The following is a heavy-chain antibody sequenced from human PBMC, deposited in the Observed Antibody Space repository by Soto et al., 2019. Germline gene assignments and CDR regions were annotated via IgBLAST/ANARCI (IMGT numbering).Heavy chain of an antibody. D-gene: IGHD6-13*01. Sequence: QVQLVQSGAEVKKPGSSVQLSCKTSGGTFRNYAINGVRQAPGQGLEWLGGSIPVFGTANYAQTLQGRCTITADESTSTAYMELSSLRSEDTAVYYCAIALPKQQWVRRAFDHWGQGTLVTVAS. CDR2: SIPVFGTA. CDR1: GGTFRNYA. CDR3: AIALPKQQWVRRAFDH. J-gene: IGHJ4*02. V-gene: IGHV1-69*01.